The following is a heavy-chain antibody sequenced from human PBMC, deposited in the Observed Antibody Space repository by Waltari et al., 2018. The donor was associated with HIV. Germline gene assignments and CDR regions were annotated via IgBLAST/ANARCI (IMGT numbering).Heavy chain of an antibody. CDR3: ARLGYCSSTSCYYYYYGMDV. V-gene: IGHV1-8*01. CDR1: GYTFTSYD. CDR2: MNPNSGNT. J-gene: IGHJ6*02. D-gene: IGHD2-2*01. Sequence: VKKPGASVKVSCKASGYTFTSYDINWVRQATGQGLEWMGWMNPNSGNTGYAQKFQGRVTMTRNTSISTAYMELSSLRSEDTAVYYCARLGYCSSTSCYYYYYGMDVWGQGTTVTVSS.